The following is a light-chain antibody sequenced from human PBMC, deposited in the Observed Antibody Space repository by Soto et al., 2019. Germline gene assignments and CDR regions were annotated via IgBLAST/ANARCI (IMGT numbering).Light chain of an antibody. CDR3: QQYDSLPWT. V-gene: IGKV1-33*01. Sequence: DTQMTQSPSSLSASVGDRVTITCQASQDIRKSLNWYQQKPGKAPQLLIFDASNLETGVPSGFSGSGSGTDFSFTINSLQPEDIATYYCQQYDSLPWTLGQGTKVDIK. J-gene: IGKJ1*01. CDR1: QDIRKS. CDR2: DAS.